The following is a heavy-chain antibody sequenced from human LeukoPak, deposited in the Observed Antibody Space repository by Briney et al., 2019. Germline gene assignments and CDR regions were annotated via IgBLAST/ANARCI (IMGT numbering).Heavy chain of an antibody. CDR2: ISGSGGST. Sequence: PGGSLRLSCAASGFTFSSYAMSWVRQAPGKGLEWVSAISGSGGSTHYADSVKGRFTISRDNSKNTLYLQMNSLRAEDTAVYYCAKAEGGAAAGTNWFDPWGQGTLVTVSS. D-gene: IGHD6-13*01. J-gene: IGHJ5*02. CDR3: AKAEGGAAAGTNWFDP. CDR1: GFTFSSYA. V-gene: IGHV3-23*01.